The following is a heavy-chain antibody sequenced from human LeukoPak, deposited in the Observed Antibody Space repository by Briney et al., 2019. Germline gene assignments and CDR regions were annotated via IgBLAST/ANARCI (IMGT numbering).Heavy chain of an antibody. Sequence: GASVKVSCKGSGYTFTSYDINWVRQASGQGLEWMGWMNPIGGNTGYARKFQGRVTMTRNTSISTAYMELSSPVSEDTAVYYCARGTPQDYWGQGTLVTVSS. CDR2: MNPIGGNT. CDR3: ARGTPQDY. J-gene: IGHJ4*02. CDR1: GYTFTSYD. V-gene: IGHV1-8*01.